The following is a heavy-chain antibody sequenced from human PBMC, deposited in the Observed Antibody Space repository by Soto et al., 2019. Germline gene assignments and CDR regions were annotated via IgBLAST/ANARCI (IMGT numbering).Heavy chain of an antibody. V-gene: IGHV4-39*02. CDR2: IYFTGST. CDR1: GGSTSSSDYY. D-gene: IGHD6-13*01. J-gene: IGHJ5*02. Sequence: SETLSLTCTVSGGSTSSSDYYWGWVRQPPGKGLEWIGSIYFTGSTYYNPSLKSRITISLDTSKNHFSLKLSSVTAADTAVYYCAHRIIAAGGGTIGDAPWGQGTLDTDSS. CDR3: AHRIIAAGGGTIGDAP.